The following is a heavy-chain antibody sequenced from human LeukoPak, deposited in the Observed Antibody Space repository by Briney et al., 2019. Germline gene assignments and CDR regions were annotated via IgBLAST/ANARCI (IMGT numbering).Heavy chain of an antibody. D-gene: IGHD2-8*02. CDR1: GGSFSGYY. V-gene: IGHV4-34*01. CDR2: INHSGST. J-gene: IGHJ3*02. Sequence: SETLSLTCAVYGGSFSGYYWGWIRQPPGKGLEWIGEINHSGSTNYNPSLKSRVTISVDTSKNQFSLKLSSVTDADTAVYYCASSVVYAGDDAFDIWGQGKMVTVSS. CDR3: ASSVVYAGDDAFDI.